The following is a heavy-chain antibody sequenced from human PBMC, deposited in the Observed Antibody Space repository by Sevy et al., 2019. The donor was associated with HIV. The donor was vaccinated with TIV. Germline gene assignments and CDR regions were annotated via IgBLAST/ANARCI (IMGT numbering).Heavy chain of an antibody. CDR3: ASVRPCGGDCYFFVT. Sequence: ASVKVSCKASGGTLNNYGMNWVRQAPGQGLEWMGGIIPSVGIASYAQKIKGRAAISADTSTSTLYLEVGRLRSDDTAVYFCASVRPCGGDCYFFVTWGQGTLVTDSS. CDR2: IIPSVGIA. D-gene: IGHD2-21*02. V-gene: IGHV1-69*10. J-gene: IGHJ5*02. CDR1: GGTLNNYG.